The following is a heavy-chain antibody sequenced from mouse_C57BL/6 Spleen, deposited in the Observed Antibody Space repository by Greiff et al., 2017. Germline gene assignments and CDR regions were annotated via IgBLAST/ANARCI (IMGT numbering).Heavy chain of an antibody. CDR3: ARWEAYDYDYAMDY. J-gene: IGHJ4*01. CDR1: GYTFTDYY. D-gene: IGHD2-4*01. V-gene: IGHV1-26*01. CDR2: INPNNGGT. Sequence: EVQLQQSGPELVKPGASVKISCKASGYTFTDYYMNWVKQSHGKSLEWIGDINPNNGGTSYNQKFKGKVTLTVDKSSSTAYMELRSLTSEDSTVYYCARWEAYDYDYAMDYWGQGTSVTVSS.